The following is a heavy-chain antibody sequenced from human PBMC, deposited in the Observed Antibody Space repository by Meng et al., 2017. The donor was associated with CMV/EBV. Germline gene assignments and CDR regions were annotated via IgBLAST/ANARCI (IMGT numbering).Heavy chain of an antibody. CDR3: AGYSEPDY. V-gene: IGHV3-30-3*01. CDR1: GFTFSSYA. J-gene: IGHJ4*02. CDR2: ISYDGSNK. D-gene: IGHD2-15*01. Sequence: QVRLVESGGGVVQLGRSLRLSCAASGFTFSSYAMHWVRQAPGKGLEWVAVISYDGSNKYYADSVKGRFTISRDNSKNTLYLQMNSLRAEDTAVYYCAGYSEPDYWGQGTLVTVSS.